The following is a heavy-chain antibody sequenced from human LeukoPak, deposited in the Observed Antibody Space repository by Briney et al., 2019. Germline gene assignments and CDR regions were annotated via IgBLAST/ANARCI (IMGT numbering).Heavy chain of an antibody. V-gene: IGHV3-48*03. Sequence: GGSPRLSCAASGFTFSSYEMNWVRQAPGKRLEWVSYISSSGSTIYYADSVKGRFTISRDNAKNSLYLQMNSLRAEDTAVYYCARAAVAFDYWGQGTLVTVSS. D-gene: IGHD6-19*01. J-gene: IGHJ4*02. CDR3: ARAAVAFDY. CDR1: GFTFSSYE. CDR2: ISSSGSTI.